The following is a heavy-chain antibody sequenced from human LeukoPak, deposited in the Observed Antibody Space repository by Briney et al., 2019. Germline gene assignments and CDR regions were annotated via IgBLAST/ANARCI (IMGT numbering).Heavy chain of an antibody. CDR2: IIPIFGTA. V-gene: IGHV1-69*01. CDR1: GGTFSSYA. J-gene: IGHJ4*02. D-gene: IGHD6-6*01. Sequence: ASVKVSCKASGGTFSSYAISWVRQAPGQGLEWMGGIIPIFGTANYAQKFQGRVTITADESTSTAYMELSSLRSEDTAVYYCARENEYSSSPTIRQFASWGQGTLVTVSS. CDR3: ARENEYSSSPTIRQFAS.